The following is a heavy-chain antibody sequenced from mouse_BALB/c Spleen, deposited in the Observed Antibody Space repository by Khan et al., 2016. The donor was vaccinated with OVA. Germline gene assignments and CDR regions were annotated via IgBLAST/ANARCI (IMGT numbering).Heavy chain of an antibody. CDR2: ISYSGNT. D-gene: IGHD1-1*01. Sequence: EVKLLESGPSLVKPSQTLSLTCSVTGDSITSGYWNWIRKFPGNKLEYMGYISYSGNTYYNPSLKSRISITRDTSNSQYYLQMNSVTTEDTATYYCACELRGFAYWGQGTLVTVSA. J-gene: IGHJ3*01. CDR1: GDSITSGY. V-gene: IGHV3-8*02. CDR3: ACELRGFAY.